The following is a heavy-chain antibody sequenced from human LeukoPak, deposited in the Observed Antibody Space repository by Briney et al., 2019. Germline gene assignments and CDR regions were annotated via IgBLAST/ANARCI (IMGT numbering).Heavy chain of an antibody. V-gene: IGHV4-39*01. D-gene: IGHD6-13*01. CDR1: GDSIRDKNFY. J-gene: IGHJ3*02. Sequence: SETLSLTCSVSGDSIRDKNFYWGWIRQPPGKGLEWIGSVYYTGSTFYKPSLRFRVTISVDTFKNQFTLKLSSVTAADTALYYCARHVYSSSWQGAFDIWGQGTMVTVSS. CDR3: ARHVYSSSWQGAFDI. CDR2: VYYTGST.